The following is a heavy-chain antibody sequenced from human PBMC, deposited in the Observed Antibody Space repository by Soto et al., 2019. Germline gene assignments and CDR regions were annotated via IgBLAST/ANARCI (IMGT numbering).Heavy chain of an antibody. J-gene: IGHJ5*02. CDR3: ARVAMRYSSSSSWFDP. D-gene: IGHD6-6*01. Sequence: ASVKVSCKASGYTFTGYYMHWVRQAPGQGLEWMGWINPNSGGTNYAQKFQGRVTMTRDTSISTAYMELSRLRSDDTAVYYCARVAMRYSSSSSWFDPWCQGTLVTVSS. V-gene: IGHV1-2*02. CDR1: GYTFTGYY. CDR2: INPNSGGT.